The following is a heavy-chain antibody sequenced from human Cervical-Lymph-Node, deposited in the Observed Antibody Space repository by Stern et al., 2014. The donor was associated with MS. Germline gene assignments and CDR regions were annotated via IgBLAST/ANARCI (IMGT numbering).Heavy chain of an antibody. J-gene: IGHJ4*02. V-gene: IGHV5-51*01. D-gene: IGHD6-19*01. CDR2: IFPGASDT. CDR1: GYTFTDYC. Sequence: VQLVQSGAEVRKPGQSLTISCNISGYTFTDYCIAWVRQMPGKGLEWMRAIFPGASDTRSSPSFQGHVTISVDPSINPAYLQWSDLRASDTAMYYCARPHSPGWSYYFDFWGQGTLVAVSS. CDR3: ARPHSPGWSYYFDF.